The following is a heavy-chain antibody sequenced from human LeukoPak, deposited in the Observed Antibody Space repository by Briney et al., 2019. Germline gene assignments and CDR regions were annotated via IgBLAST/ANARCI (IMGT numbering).Heavy chain of an antibody. CDR3: ATDSSGAGLDAFDI. Sequence: ASVKVSCKVSGYTLTKLSMYWVRRAPGKGLEWLGGFDPEDGETIYAQKFQGRVAMTEDTSTDTAYMELSSLRSEDTAVYYCATDSSGAGLDAFDIWGQGTMVTVSS. V-gene: IGHV1-24*01. CDR2: FDPEDGET. D-gene: IGHD6-19*01. CDR1: GYTLTKLS. J-gene: IGHJ3*02.